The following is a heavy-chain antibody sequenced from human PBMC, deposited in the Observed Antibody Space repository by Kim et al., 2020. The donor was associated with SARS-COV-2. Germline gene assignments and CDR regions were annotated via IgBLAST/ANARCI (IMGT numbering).Heavy chain of an antibody. CDR2: FDPEDGET. CDR3: ASGVVVVPAAKHWFDP. D-gene: IGHD2-2*01. J-gene: IGHJ5*02. Sequence: ASVKVSCKVSGYTLTELSMHWARQAPGKGLEWMGGFDPEDGETIYAQKYQGRVTMTEDTSTDTAYMELSSLRSEDTAVYYCASGVVVVPAAKHWFDPWGQGTLVTVSS. V-gene: IGHV1-24*01. CDR1: GYTLTELS.